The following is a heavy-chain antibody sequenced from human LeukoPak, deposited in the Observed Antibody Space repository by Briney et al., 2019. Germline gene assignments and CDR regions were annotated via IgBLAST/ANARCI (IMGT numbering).Heavy chain of an antibody. V-gene: IGHV3-30*02. J-gene: IGHJ3*02. CDR1: GFTFSSYG. Sequence: GGSLRLSCAASGFTFSSYGMHWVRQAPGKGLEWVAFIRYDGSNKYYADSVKGRFTISRDNSKNTLYLQMNSLRAEDAAVYYCAKDYYDFWSGYYLDAFDIWGQGTMVTVSS. D-gene: IGHD3-3*01. CDR3: AKDYYDFWSGYYLDAFDI. CDR2: IRYDGSNK.